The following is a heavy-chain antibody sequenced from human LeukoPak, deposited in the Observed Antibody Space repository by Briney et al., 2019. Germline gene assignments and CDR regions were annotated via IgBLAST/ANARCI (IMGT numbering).Heavy chain of an antibody. Sequence: GGSLRLSCAASGFTFSSYAMSWVRQAPGKGLEWVSAISGSGGSTYYADSVKGRFTISRDNSKNTLYLQMDSLRAEDTAVYYCAKEGYYYDSSGTLSDLVDYWGQGTLVTVSS. V-gene: IGHV3-23*01. CDR1: GFTFSSYA. CDR2: ISGSGGST. CDR3: AKEGYYYDSSGTLSDLVDY. D-gene: IGHD3-22*01. J-gene: IGHJ4*02.